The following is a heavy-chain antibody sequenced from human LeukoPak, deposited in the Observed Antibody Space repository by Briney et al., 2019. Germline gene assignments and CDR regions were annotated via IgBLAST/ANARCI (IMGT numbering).Heavy chain of an antibody. CDR3: ASLPRPFDLYYMDV. D-gene: IGHD3-9*01. CDR2: IHSSGNT. Sequence: PSQTLSLTCTVPGGSISGGSYCWSWIRQPAGKGLEWIGHIHSSGNTNYNPSLKSRVTISVDTSKNQFSLKLSSVTAADTAVYYCASLPRPFDLYYMDVWGKGTTVTISS. J-gene: IGHJ6*03. V-gene: IGHV4-61*09. CDR1: GGSISGGSYC.